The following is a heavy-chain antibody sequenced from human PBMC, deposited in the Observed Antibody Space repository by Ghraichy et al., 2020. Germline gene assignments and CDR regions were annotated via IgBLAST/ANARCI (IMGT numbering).Heavy chain of an antibody. V-gene: IGHV4-59*01. Sequence: SETLSLTCTVSGGSISSYYWSWIRQPPGKGLEWIGYIYYSGSTNYNPSLKSRVTISVDTSKNQFSLKLSSVTAADTAVYYCARGSSTIFGVVIGSGNYYYYYYMDVWGKGTTVTVSS. CDR3: ARGSSTIFGVVIGSGNYYYYYYMDV. CDR2: IYYSGST. J-gene: IGHJ6*03. D-gene: IGHD3-3*01. CDR1: GGSISSYY.